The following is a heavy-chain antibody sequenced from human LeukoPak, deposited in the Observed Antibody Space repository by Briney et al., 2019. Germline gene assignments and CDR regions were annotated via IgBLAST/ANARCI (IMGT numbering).Heavy chain of an antibody. CDR1: GGSMNYY. V-gene: IGHV4-59*01. J-gene: IGHJ6*03. CDR3: ARLDVDSDFYYFMDV. Sequence: PSETLSLTRTVSGGSMNYYWSWVRQPLGKGLEWIGYIYHSGHTYYNPSFQSRVSISLDTSNNRFSLKLASVTAADTAVYYCARLDVDSDFYYFMDVWGKGTTVAVSS. CDR2: IYHSGHT. D-gene: IGHD5-12*01.